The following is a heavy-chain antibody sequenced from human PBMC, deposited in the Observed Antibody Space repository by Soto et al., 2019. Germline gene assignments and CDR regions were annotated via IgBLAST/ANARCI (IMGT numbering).Heavy chain of an antibody. Sequence: EVQLVESGGGLVQPGGSLRLSCAASGFTFSNYGMSWVRQAPGKGLEWLSPISGTGGSTYYADSVKGRFTISRDNSKSTLYLQMSSLRAEDTAVYYCVYPMVDFWSGNSYYYGMDVWGQGTTVTVSS. D-gene: IGHD3-3*01. J-gene: IGHJ6*02. CDR2: ISGTGGST. CDR1: GFTFSNYG. CDR3: VYPMVDFWSGNSYYYGMDV. V-gene: IGHV3-23*04.